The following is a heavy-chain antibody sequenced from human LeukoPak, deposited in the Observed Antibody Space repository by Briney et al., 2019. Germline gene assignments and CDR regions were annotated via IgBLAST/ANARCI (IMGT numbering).Heavy chain of an antibody. CDR1: GGSFSGYY. CDR2: INHKGAT. CDR3: ARGPHFYGSGSYEYSYYYYYYGMDV. J-gene: IGHJ6*04. Sequence: PSETLSLTCAVYGGSFSGYYWTWVRQPPGKGLEWIGEINHKGATNYNPSLKSRVTISLDTSKNQFSLKLSSVTAADTAAYYCARGPHFYGSGSYEYSYYYYYYGMDVWGKGTAVTVSS. V-gene: IGHV4-34*01. D-gene: IGHD3-10*01.